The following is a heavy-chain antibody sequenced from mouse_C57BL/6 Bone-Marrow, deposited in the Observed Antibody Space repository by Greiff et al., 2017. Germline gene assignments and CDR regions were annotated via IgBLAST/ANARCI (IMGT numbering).Heavy chain of an antibody. D-gene: IGHD1-1*01. CDR1: GSPFTSYW. CDR2: IHPNSCST. V-gene: IGHV1-64*01. CDR3: ARFYYYGSSQSDY. J-gene: IGHJ2*01. Sequence: QVQLQQPGAELVKPGASVKLSCKASGSPFTSYWMHWVKQRPGQGLEWIGMIHPNSCSTNYNEKFKSKATLTVAKSSSTAYMQLSSLTSEDSAVYYCARFYYYGSSQSDYWGQGTTLTVSS.